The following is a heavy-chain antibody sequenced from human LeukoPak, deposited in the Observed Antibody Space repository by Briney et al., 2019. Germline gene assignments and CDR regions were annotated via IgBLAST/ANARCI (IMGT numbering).Heavy chain of an antibody. CDR1: GDSVSSISVA. Sequence: SQTLSLTCAIPGDSVSSISVAWNWLRQSPSRGLEWLGRTHYRSKWYNEYAVSVKGRININPDPSKNQFSLQLNSVTPEDTAVYYCALARSEYHYGMDVWGQGATVTVSS. CDR3: ALARSEYHYGMDV. J-gene: IGHJ6*02. CDR2: THYRSKWYN. V-gene: IGHV6-1*01.